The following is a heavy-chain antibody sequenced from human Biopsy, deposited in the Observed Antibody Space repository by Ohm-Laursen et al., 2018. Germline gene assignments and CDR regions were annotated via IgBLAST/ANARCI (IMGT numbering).Heavy chain of an antibody. D-gene: IGHD2-15*01. CDR3: GNEVHGRDY. Sequence: SETLSLTCAVFGKTLSDYQWSWIRQPPGKGLECIGQINQAGTTNYNPSLKSRVSISADASKYEFSLRLTSVTAADTAVYLCGNEVHGRDYWGLGAQVTVSS. J-gene: IGHJ4*02. V-gene: IGHV4-34*08. CDR2: INQAGTT. CDR1: GKTLSDYQ.